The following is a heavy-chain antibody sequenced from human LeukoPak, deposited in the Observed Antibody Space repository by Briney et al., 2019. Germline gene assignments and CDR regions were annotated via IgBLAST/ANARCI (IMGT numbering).Heavy chain of an antibody. CDR3: ARAHFLTGYYDLSYFDY. V-gene: IGHV1-2*02. CDR2: INPNSGGT. J-gene: IGHJ4*02. D-gene: IGHD3/OR15-3a*01. Sequence: GASVKVSCKASGYTFTGYYMHWVRQAPGQGLEWMGWINPNSGGTNYAQKFQGRVTMTRDTSISTAYMELSRLRSDDTAVYYCARAHFLTGYYDLSYFDYWGQGTLVTVSS. CDR1: GYTFTGYY.